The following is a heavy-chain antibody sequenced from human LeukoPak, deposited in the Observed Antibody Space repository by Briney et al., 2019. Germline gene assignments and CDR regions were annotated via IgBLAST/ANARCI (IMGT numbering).Heavy chain of an antibody. CDR3: ARLGGSGSCYPNWFDP. CDR1: GYSFTSYW. CDR2: IYPGDSDT. V-gene: IGHV5-51*01. D-gene: IGHD3-10*01. J-gene: IGHJ5*02. Sequence: GESLKISCKGSGYSFTSYWIGWVRQMPGKGLEWMGIIYPGDSDTRYSPSFQGQVTISADKSISTAYLQWSSLKASDTAMYYCARLGGSGSCYPNWFDPWGQGTLVTVSS.